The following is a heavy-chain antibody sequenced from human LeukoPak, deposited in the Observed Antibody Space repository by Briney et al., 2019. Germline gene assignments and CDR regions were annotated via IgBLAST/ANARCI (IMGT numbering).Heavy chain of an antibody. CDR3: ARNENSGWGYFDY. J-gene: IGHJ4*02. Sequence: PGGSLRLSCAASRFTFNSYAMSWVRQAPGKGLEWVSVIGGSNGITFYVGSVKGRFTISRDNSKDTLYLQMNSLRAEDKAVYYCARNENSGWGYFDYWGQGTLVTVSS. CDR1: RFTFNSYA. D-gene: IGHD5-12*01. CDR2: IGGSNGIT. V-gene: IGHV3-23*01.